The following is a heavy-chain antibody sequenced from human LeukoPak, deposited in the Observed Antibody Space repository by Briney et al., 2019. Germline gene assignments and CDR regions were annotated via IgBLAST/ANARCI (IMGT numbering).Heavy chain of an antibody. Sequence: GASVKVSCKASGGTFSSYAISWLRQAPGQGLEWMGGIIPIFGTANYAQKFQGRVTITADESTSTAYMELSSLRSEDTAVYYCARGRYCSGGSCYSPPWSALDWFDPWGQGTLVTVSS. V-gene: IGHV1-69*01. CDR3: ARGRYCSGGSCYSPPWSALDWFDP. CDR2: IIPIFGTA. CDR1: GGTFSSYA. J-gene: IGHJ5*02. D-gene: IGHD2-15*01.